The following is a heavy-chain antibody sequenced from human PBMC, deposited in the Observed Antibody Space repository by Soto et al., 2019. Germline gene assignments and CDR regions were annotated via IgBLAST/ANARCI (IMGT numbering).Heavy chain of an antibody. D-gene: IGHD1-7*01. J-gene: IGHJ6*03. CDR2: TYYRSRWYN. Sequence: SQTLSLTCAISGDSVSSNSAAWNWIRQSPSRGLEWLGRTYYRSRWYNDYAVSVRSRITINPDTSKNQFSLHLNSVTPEDTAFYYCAGTTSLQWYYMDVWGKGTTVTVSS. CDR1: GDSVSSNSAA. CDR3: AGTTSLQWYYMDV. V-gene: IGHV6-1*01.